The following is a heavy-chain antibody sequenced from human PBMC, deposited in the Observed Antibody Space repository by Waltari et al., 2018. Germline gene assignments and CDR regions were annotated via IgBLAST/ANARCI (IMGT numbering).Heavy chain of an antibody. V-gene: IGHV3-7*01. Sequence: EVQLVESGGGLVQPGGSLRLSCAASGFTFNNYWMTWVRQAPGKGLEWRANIKQDASEKYYVDSVKGRFTISRDNTKNSLYLQMNSLRAEDTAVYYCAASVGVAPNYWGHGTLVTVSS. CDR2: IKQDASEK. J-gene: IGHJ4*01. CDR3: AASVGVAPNY. CDR1: GFTFNNYW. D-gene: IGHD6-19*01.